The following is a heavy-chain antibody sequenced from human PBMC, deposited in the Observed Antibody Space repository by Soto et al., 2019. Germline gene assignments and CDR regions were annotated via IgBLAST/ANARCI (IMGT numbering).Heavy chain of an antibody. CDR1: GGSISVYY. CDR3: ARGVGSSPPRY. V-gene: IGHV4-59*01. D-gene: IGHD3-9*01. Sequence: SETLSLTCTISGGSISVYYWSWIRQSPRQGLEWIGYVYDNGRPYYSPSLKSRVTISADTSKNQISLKLTSATAADTADYYCARGVGSSPPRYWGRGTLVTVSS. CDR2: VYDNGRP. J-gene: IGHJ4*02.